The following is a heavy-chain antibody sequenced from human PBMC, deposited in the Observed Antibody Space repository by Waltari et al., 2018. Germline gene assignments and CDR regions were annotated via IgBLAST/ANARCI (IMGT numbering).Heavy chain of an antibody. Sequence: EVQLVQSGAEVKKPGESLQISCKGSEYSFTSYWIGWVRHLPGKGLEWMGIIEPGDGATRYRPAFPGQVTISADKSISTAYLQWSSLKASDTAMYYCARQFRYYDSSGFDAFDIWGQGTMVTVSS. J-gene: IGHJ3*02. CDR2: IEPGDGAT. CDR3: ARQFRYYDSSGFDAFDI. CDR1: EYSFTSYW. D-gene: IGHD3-22*01. V-gene: IGHV5-51*01.